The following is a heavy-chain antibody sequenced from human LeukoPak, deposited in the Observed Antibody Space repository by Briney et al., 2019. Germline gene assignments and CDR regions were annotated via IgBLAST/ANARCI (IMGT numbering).Heavy chain of an antibody. CDR3: AKDLHFGSADY. CDR2: ISTGSSTI. CDR1: GFTFSRYN. D-gene: IGHD3-10*01. Sequence: GGSLRLSCAASGFTFSRYNINWVRQAPGKGLEWVSYISTGSSTIYYADSVKGRFTISRDNAKNSLYLQMNSLRAEDTAVYYCAKDLHFGSADYWGQGTLVTVSS. V-gene: IGHV3-48*01. J-gene: IGHJ4*02.